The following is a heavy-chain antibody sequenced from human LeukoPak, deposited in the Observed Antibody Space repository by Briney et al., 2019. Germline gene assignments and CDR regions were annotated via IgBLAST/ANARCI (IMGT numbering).Heavy chain of an antibody. CDR3: ARGIGITMIAAEDDAFDI. V-gene: IGHV1-46*01. J-gene: IGHJ3*02. D-gene: IGHD3-22*01. Sequence: ASVKVSCKASGGTFSSSAISWVRQAPGQGLEWMGIINPSGGSTSYAQKFQGRVTMTRDTSTSTVYMELSSLRSEDTAVYYCARGIGITMIAAEDDAFDIWGQGTMVTVSS. CDR1: GGTFSSSA. CDR2: INPSGGST.